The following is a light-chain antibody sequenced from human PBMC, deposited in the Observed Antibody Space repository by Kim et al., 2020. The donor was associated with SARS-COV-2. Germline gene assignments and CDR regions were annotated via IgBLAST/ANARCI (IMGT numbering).Light chain of an antibody. CDR1: QSVSTN. J-gene: IGKJ1*01. Sequence: PGERATLACRASQSVSTNLVWYQQKPGQAPRVLIYGASTRATGIPARFSGSGSGTEFTLTISSLQSEDFAVYYCQQYNNWPPWTFGQGTKVDIK. CDR2: GAS. V-gene: IGKV3-15*01. CDR3: QQYNNWPPWT.